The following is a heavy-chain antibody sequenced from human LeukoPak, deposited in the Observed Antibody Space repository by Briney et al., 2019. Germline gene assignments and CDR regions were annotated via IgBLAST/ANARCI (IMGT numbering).Heavy chain of an antibody. CDR1: GGSFSGYY. J-gene: IGHJ5*02. CDR2: INHSGST. CDR3: ARARPYYDFWSGGNWFDP. D-gene: IGHD3-3*01. Sequence: SETLSLTCAVYGGSFSGYYWSWIRQPPGKGLEWIGEINHSGSTNYNPSLKSRVTISVDTSKNQFSLKLSSVTAADTAVYCCARARPYYDFWSGGNWFDPWGQGTLVTVSS. V-gene: IGHV4-34*01.